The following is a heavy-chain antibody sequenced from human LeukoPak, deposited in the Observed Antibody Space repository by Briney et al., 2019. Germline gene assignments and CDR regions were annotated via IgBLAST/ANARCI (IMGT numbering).Heavy chain of an antibody. CDR1: GGSISNYF. Sequence: SETLSLTCTVSGGSISNYFWSWIRQPPGKGLEWIGYIYYSRNTNYNPSLKSRVTISVDTSKNQFSLKLSSVTAADTAVYYCARVLVDCSGGSCYYFDYWGQGTLVTVSS. D-gene: IGHD2-15*01. J-gene: IGHJ4*02. CDR3: ARVLVDCSGGSCYYFDY. V-gene: IGHV4-59*08. CDR2: IYYSRNT.